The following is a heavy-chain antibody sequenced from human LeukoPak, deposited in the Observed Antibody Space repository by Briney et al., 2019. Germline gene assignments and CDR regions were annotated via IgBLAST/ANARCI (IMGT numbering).Heavy chain of an antibody. CDR3: AKGGVWFGNSNP. D-gene: IGHD3-10*01. CDR1: GFTFSSYA. CDR2: ISSNGGST. J-gene: IGHJ5*02. V-gene: IGHV3-64*01. Sequence: GGSLRLSCAASGFTFSSYAMHWVRQAPGKGLEYVSAISSNGGSTYYANSVKGRFTISRDNSKNTLYLQMNSLRAEDTAVYYCAKGGVWFGNSNPWGQGTLVTVSS.